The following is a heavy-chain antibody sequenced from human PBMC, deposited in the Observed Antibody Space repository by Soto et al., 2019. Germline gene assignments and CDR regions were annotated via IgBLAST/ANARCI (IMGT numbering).Heavy chain of an antibody. CDR2: IYYSGST. Sequence: SDTLSLTCTVSGGSISSYYWSWIRQPPGKGLEWIGYIYYSGSTNYNPSLKSRVTISVDTSKNQFSLQLSSVTAADTAVYYCARMVSGWFDHWGPGTLVTVSS. J-gene: IGHJ5*02. V-gene: IGHV4-59*01. CDR3: ARMVSGWFDH. D-gene: IGHD2-8*01. CDR1: GGSISSYY.